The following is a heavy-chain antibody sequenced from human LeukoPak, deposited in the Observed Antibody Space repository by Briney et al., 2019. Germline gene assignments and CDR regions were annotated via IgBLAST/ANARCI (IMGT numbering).Heavy chain of an antibody. Sequence: PGGSLRLSCAASGFTFSSYGMHWVRQAPGKGLEWVSVIYSGGSTYYADSVKGRFTISRDNSKNTLYLQMNSLRAEDTAVYYCARGRRHSDAFDIWGQGTMVTVSS. D-gene: IGHD2-21*01. CDR2: IYSGGST. V-gene: IGHV3-66*01. J-gene: IGHJ3*02. CDR1: GFTFSSYG. CDR3: ARGRRHSDAFDI.